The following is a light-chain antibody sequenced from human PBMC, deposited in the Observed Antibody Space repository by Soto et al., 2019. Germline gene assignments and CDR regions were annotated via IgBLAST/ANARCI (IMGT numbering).Light chain of an antibody. V-gene: IGKV1D-8*01. CDR2: AAS. CDR1: QDMSSY. CDR3: QQYYTFPPT. J-gene: IGKJ3*01. Sequence: VIWMTQSPSLLSASTGDRVTINCRMSQDMSSYLAWYKQKPGKAPELLIYAASTLQSGVPSRFSGSGSGTDFTLTISSLQSEDFATYYCQQYYTFPPTFGPGTKVDIK.